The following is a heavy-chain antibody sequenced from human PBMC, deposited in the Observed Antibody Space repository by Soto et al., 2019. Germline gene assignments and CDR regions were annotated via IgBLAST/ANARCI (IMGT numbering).Heavy chain of an antibody. D-gene: IGHD3-10*01. CDR2: IVVGSGNT. Sequence: ASVKVSCKASGFTFTSSAVKWVRQARGQRLEWIGWIVVGSGNTNYAQKFQERVTITRDMSTSTAYMELSSLRSEDTAVYYCAADGSYYGSGSYYPIPDYWGQGTLVTVSS. J-gene: IGHJ4*02. V-gene: IGHV1-58*01. CDR1: GFTFTSSA. CDR3: AADGSYYGSGSYYPIPDY.